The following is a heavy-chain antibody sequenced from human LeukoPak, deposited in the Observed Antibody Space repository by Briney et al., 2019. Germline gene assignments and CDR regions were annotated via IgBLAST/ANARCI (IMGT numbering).Heavy chain of an antibody. CDR1: GGSFSDHS. CDR2: INHSGST. J-gene: IGHJ4*02. V-gene: IGHV4-34*01. D-gene: IGHD1-14*01. Sequence: SETLSLTCAVYGGSFSDHSWSWIRQSPGKGLEWIGEINHSGSTNYNPSLKSRVTISIDTSKNQFSLNLSSVTVADTAVYYCAGFGESDATVVNVFDSWGQGTLATVSS. CDR3: AGFGESDATVVNVFDS.